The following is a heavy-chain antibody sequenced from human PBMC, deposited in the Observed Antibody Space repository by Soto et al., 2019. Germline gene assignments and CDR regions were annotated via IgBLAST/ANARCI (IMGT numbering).Heavy chain of an antibody. CDR1: GFTFSDYA. D-gene: IGHD6-19*01. J-gene: IGHJ4*02. V-gene: IGHV3-30*18. CDR3: AKGGRQWLVTSAFNY. CDR2: VSHDGRNT. Sequence: VQLVESGGGVVQPGRSLRLSCAASGFTFSDYAMHWVRQAPGKGLEWVAVVSHDGRNTHYADSVKGRFTIARDSSKNTVSLEMTSLRAEDTAVDYCAKGGRQWLVTSAFNYWGQGALVTVSS.